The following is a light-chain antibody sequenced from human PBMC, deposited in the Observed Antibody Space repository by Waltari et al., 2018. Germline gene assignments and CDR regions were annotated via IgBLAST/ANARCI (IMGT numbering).Light chain of an antibody. V-gene: IGLV2-14*01. CDR2: DVS. CDR1: SSDVGGYNY. CDR3: CSFTSRSTWV. Sequence: QSALTQPASVSGSPGQSITISCTGRSSDVGGYNYVSWYQQHPGKVPKLLIFDVSNRPSGVSNRFSGSKSGNTASLTISGLQAEDESDYYCCSFTSRSTWVFGGGTKLTVL. J-gene: IGLJ3*02.